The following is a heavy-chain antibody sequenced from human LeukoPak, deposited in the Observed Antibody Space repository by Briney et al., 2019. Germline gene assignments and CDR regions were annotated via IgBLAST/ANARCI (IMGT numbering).Heavy chain of an antibody. CDR1: GFTFSSYA. CDR2: ISGSSHTST. V-gene: IGHV3-23*01. CDR3: AKGYLYFDY. J-gene: IGHJ4*02. Sequence: GGSLRLSCAVSGFTFSSYAMSWVRQAPGKGLQWVSSISGSSHTSTYYADSVKGRFTISRDNSKNTLHLQMNSLRAEDTAIYYCAKGYLYFDYWGQGTLVTVSS. D-gene: IGHD1-1*01.